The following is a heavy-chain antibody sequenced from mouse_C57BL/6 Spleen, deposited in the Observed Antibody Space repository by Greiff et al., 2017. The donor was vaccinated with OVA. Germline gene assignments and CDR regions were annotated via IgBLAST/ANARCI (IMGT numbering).Heavy chain of an antibody. CDR3: ARKGGTYVGYFDY. V-gene: IGHV1-54*01. Sequence: VKLQESGAELVRPGTSVKVSCKASGYAFTNYLIEWVKQRPGQGLEWIGVINPGSGGTNYNEKFKGKATLTADKSSSTAYMQLSSLTSEDSAVYFCARKGGTYVGYFDYWGQGTTLTVSS. J-gene: IGHJ2*01. CDR1: GYAFTNYL. D-gene: IGHD5-1*01. CDR2: INPGSGGT.